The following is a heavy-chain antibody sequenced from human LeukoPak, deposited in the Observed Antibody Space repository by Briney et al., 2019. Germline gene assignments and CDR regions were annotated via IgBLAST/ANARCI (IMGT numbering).Heavy chain of an antibody. CDR3: ARVGEEAWLGSYYFDF. CDR2: IYYSGST. J-gene: IGHJ4*02. CDR1: GGSISSGGYS. V-gene: IGHV4-30-4*07. Sequence: SESLSLTCAVSGGSISSGGYSWSWIRQPPGKGLEWIGYIYYSGSTYYNPSLKSRVTISVDTSKNQFSLKLSSVTAADTAVYYCARVGEEAWLGSYYFDFWGQGTLVTVSS. D-gene: IGHD3-16*01.